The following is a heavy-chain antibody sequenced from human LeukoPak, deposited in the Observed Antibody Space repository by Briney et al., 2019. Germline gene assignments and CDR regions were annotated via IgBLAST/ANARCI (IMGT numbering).Heavy chain of an antibody. D-gene: IGHD2-15*01. Sequence: SGTLSLTCAVYGGSFSGYYWSWIRQPPGKGLEWIGEIHHSGSTNYNPSLKSRVTISVDTSKNQFSLKLSSVTAADTAVYYCARHVGGGTWKFDSWGQGTLVTVSS. V-gene: IGHV4-34*01. CDR1: GGSFSGYY. CDR2: IHHSGST. J-gene: IGHJ4*02. CDR3: ARHVGGGTWKFDS.